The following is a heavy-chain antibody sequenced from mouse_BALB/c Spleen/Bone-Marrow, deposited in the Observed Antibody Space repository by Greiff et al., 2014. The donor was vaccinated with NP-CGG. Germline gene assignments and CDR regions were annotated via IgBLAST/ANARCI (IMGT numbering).Heavy chain of an antibody. CDR1: GYSITSDYA. CDR3: ANWGPYYFDY. V-gene: IGHV3-2*02. J-gene: IGHJ2*01. CDR2: ISYSGST. Sequence: EVQLVESGPGLVKPSQSLSLTCTVTGYSITSDYAWNWIRQFPGNKLEWTGYISYSGSTSYNPSLKSRISITRDTSKNQFFLQLNSVTTEDTATYYCANWGPYYFDYWGQGTTLTVSS. D-gene: IGHD4-1*02.